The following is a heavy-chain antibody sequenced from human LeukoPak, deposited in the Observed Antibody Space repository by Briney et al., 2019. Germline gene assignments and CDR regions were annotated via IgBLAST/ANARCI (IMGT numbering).Heavy chain of an antibody. V-gene: IGHV4-34*01. CDR1: GGSFSGYY. CDR3: ALVVSADDAFDI. CDR2: INHSGST. Sequence: SETLSLTCAVYGGSFSGYYWSWIRQPPGKGLEWIGEINHSGSTNYNPSLKSRVTISVDTSKNQFSLKLSSVTAADTAVYYCALVVSADDAFDIWGQGTMVTLSS. J-gene: IGHJ3*02. D-gene: IGHD3-22*01.